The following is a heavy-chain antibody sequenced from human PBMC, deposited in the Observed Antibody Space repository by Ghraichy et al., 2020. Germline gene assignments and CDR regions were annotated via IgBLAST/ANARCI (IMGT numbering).Heavy chain of an antibody. J-gene: IGHJ4*02. CDR1: GGSVSSYY. CDR2: IYHSGTT. D-gene: IGHD2-21*01. V-gene: IGHV4-59*02. CDR3: ARGVYCGGNCHHYDS. Sequence: SETLSLTCTVSGGSVSSYYWTWIRQPPGRGLEWIGYIYHSGTTNYNASLKSRVTISIDTSNNQFSLRLRSVSAADTAVYYCARGVYCGGNCHHYDSWGQGTPVTVSS.